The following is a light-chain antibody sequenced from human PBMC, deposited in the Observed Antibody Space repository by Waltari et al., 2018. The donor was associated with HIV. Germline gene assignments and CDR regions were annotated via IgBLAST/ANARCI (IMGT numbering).Light chain of an antibody. V-gene: IGLV1-44*01. CDR1: NSSIGTNT. CDR3: AVWDDSLNGLWV. Sequence: QSELTQPPSASGTPGQRVTISCSGSNSSIGTNTVNWYQHLPGTAPKLLIFNTNQRPSGVPDRFSDSKSGTSASLAISGLQSEDEADYFCAVWDDSLNGLWVFGGGTKVTVL. CDR2: NTN. J-gene: IGLJ3*02.